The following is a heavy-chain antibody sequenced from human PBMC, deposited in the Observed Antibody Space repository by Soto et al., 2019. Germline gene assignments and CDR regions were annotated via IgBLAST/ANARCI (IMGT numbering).Heavy chain of an antibody. CDR3: ARAYLCGRSYYYYGMHV. V-gene: IGHV1-69*06. CDR2: IIPISGTA. D-gene: IGHD2-2*01. CDR1: AGTFRGYC. Sequence: AVKVSCEAAAGTFRGYCISWLRQAPWQGLEWMGGIIPISGTANYTQKFQGRVSITADKSTSKAYMELSSLRSEDTAVYYCARAYLCGRSYYYYGMHVCG. J-gene: IGHJ6*02.